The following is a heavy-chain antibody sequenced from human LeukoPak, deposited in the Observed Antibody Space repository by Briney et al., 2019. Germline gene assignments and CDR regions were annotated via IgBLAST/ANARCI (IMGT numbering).Heavy chain of an antibody. V-gene: IGHV3-15*01. CDR3: TTMEGAHFDY. CDR1: LFTFRNAR. CDR2: IKSKTDDGTT. D-gene: IGHD1-1*01. Sequence: PGGALRLSYAASLFTFRNARLLWVRPPAAKGLAGVGRIKSKTDDGTTDYAAPVKGRFTISRDDSNNTLYLQMNSLKTEDTAVYYCTTMEGAHFDYWGQGTLVTVSS. J-gene: IGHJ4*02.